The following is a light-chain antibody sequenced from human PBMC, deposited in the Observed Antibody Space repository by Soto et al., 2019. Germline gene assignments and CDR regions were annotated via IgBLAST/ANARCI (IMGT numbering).Light chain of an antibody. CDR2: GAS. Sequence: EIVLTQSPATLSLSPGERATLSCRASQSVSSYLAWYQQKPGQAPRLLIYGASKRATGIPDRFSGSGSGTDFALTISSLEFGDSGMYYCQHYGGRWTFGQGTKVDI. J-gene: IGKJ1*01. CDR3: QHYGGRWT. CDR1: QSVSSY. V-gene: IGKV3-11*01.